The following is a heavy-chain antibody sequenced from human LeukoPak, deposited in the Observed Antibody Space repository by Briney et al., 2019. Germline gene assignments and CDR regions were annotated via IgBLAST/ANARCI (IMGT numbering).Heavy chain of an antibody. Sequence: GGSLRLSCAASGFTFSSYGMSWVRQAPGKGLEWVSAISGSGSSTYYADSVKGRFTISRDNSKNTLYLQMNSLRAEDTAVYYCAKDNHKYSSSWYARYWGQGTLVTVSS. D-gene: IGHD6-13*01. CDR1: GFTFSSYG. J-gene: IGHJ4*02. CDR3: AKDNHKYSSSWYARY. CDR2: ISGSGSST. V-gene: IGHV3-23*01.